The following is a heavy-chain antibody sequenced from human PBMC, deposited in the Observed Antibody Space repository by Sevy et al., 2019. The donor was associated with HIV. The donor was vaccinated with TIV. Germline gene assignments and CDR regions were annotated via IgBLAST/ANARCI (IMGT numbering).Heavy chain of an antibody. V-gene: IGHV3-15*07. CDR3: TARNFDF. J-gene: IGHJ4*02. CDR2: IKNESDGGTT. Sequence: GGSLRLSCAASGLTLSYAWMNWVRQAPGKGLEWVGHIKNESDGGTTDFATPMKGRFIISRDDSKNTLYLQMNSLKTGDTALLYCTARNFDFWGRRTLVTVSS. CDR1: GLTLSYAW.